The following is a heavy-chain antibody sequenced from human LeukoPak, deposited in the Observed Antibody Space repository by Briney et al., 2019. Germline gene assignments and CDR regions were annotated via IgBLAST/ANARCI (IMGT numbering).Heavy chain of an antibody. CDR3: ARDVGTTGWHTFDY. J-gene: IGHJ4*02. D-gene: IGHD1-14*01. CDR1: GDSVSSNNGA. Sequence: SQTLSLTCAISGDSVSSNNGAWNWIRQSPSRGLEWLGRTYYRSKWYNDYAESLISRITISPVTSKNPFSLQLYSVTPEDRPVYYCARDVGTTGWHTFDYWGQGTRVTVSS. V-gene: IGHV6-1*01. CDR2: TYYRSKWYN.